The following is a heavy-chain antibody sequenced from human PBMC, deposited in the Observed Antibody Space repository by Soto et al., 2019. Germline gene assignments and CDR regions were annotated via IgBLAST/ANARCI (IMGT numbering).Heavy chain of an antibody. D-gene: IGHD3-3*01. V-gene: IGHV3-33*01. CDR3: ARDPNQGLIVGAVTPVGMEV. Sequence: PGGSLRLSCAASGFTFNSYGMHWVLQAPGKGLEWVAIIWYDGSNKYYADSVKGRFTISRDSSKNTVYLQMNSLRAEDTAVYYCARDPNQGLIVGAVTPVGMEVWGQATTVTVS. CDR1: GFTFNSYG. J-gene: IGHJ6*02. CDR2: IWYDGSNK.